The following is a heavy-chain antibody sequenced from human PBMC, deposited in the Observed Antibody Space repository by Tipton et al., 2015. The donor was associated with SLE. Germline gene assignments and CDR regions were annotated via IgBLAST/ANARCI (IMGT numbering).Heavy chain of an antibody. CDR1: GLNISTYG. J-gene: IGHJ4*02. CDR3: ASGRDLLY. Sequence: SLRLSCTASGLNISTYGIHWVRQAPGKGLEWVAFLRYDGSRKYYEDSVRGRFTISRDNSKNSVFLQMNSLRAEDTAVYYCASGRDLLYWGQGTLVTVSS. V-gene: IGHV3-33*08. CDR2: LRYDGSRK.